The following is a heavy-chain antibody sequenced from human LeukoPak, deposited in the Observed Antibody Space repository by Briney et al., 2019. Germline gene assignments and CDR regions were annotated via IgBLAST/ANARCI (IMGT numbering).Heavy chain of an antibody. CDR1: GYTFTSYG. V-gene: IGHV1-18*04. D-gene: IGHD3-10*01. CDR3: ARCLYGSGSYYLQDCFGP. J-gene: IGHJ5*02. CDR2: ISAYNGNT. Sequence: ASVTVSCKASGYTFTSYGISWVRQAPGQGLEWMGWISAYNGNTNYAQKLQGRVTMTTDTPTSTAYVELRSLRSDDTAVYYCARCLYGSGSYYLQDCFGPWGQGTLVTVSS.